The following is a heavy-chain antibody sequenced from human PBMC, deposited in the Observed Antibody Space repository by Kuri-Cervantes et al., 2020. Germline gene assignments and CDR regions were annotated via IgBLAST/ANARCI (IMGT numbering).Heavy chain of an antibody. CDR2: IYYSGST. V-gene: IGHV4-39*07. CDR3: ARVGGRGITMVQGVSRRTYYFDY. J-gene: IGHJ4*02. CDR1: GGSISSSSCY. Sequence: SETLSLTCTVSGGSISSSSCYWGWIRQPPGKGLEWIGSIYYSGSTYYNPSLKSRVTISVDTSKNQFSLKLSSVTAADTAVYYCARVGGRGITMVQGVSRRTYYFDYWGQGTLVTVSS. D-gene: IGHD3-10*01.